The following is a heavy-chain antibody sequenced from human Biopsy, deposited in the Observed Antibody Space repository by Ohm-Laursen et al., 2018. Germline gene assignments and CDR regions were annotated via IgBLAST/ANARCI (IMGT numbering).Heavy chain of an antibody. V-gene: IGHV4-39*01. J-gene: IGHJ5*02. Sequence: TLSLTCTVSGGSVSSNVAYWAWIRQPPGKGLESIGSIFYRGITYYNPSLQRRVTMSVDPSKNQFSLTLTSVTPADTAVYYCARHPTGFWFDPWGQGTLVIVSS. CDR3: ARHPTGFWFDP. CDR2: IFYRGIT. CDR1: GGSVSSNVAY.